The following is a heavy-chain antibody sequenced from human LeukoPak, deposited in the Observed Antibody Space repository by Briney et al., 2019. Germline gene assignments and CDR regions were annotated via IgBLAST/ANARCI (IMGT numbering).Heavy chain of an antibody. J-gene: IGHJ3*02. V-gene: IGHV3-74*01. Sequence: GGSLRLSYAAAGFTFSSYWMHCVRQAPGKGLVWVSRINSDGSSTSYADSVKGRFTISRDNAKNTLYLQMNSLRAEDTAVYYCATGERHGFDIWGQGTMVTVSS. CDR3: ATGERHGFDI. CDR2: INSDGSST. CDR1: GFTFSSYW.